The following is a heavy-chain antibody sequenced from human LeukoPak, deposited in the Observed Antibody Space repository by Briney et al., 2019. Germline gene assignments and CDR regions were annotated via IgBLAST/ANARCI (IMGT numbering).Heavy chain of an antibody. J-gene: IGHJ4*02. Sequence: GASVKVSCKASGYTFTGYYMHWVRQAPGQGLEWMGWINPNSGGTNYAQKFQGRVTMTRDTSISTAYMELSRLRSDDTAVYYCARSPGRSGYYDSSGYFRFDYWGQGTLVTASS. CDR3: ARSPGRSGYYDSSGYFRFDY. V-gene: IGHV1-2*02. D-gene: IGHD3-22*01. CDR2: INPNSGGT. CDR1: GYTFTGYY.